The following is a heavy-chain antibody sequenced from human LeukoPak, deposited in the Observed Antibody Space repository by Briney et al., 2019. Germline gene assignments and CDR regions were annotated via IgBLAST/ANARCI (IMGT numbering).Heavy chain of an antibody. CDR2: ISGSGGST. CDR1: GFTFSSYG. D-gene: IGHD3-9*01. V-gene: IGHV3-23*01. J-gene: IGHJ4*02. CDR3: VGDILTGFLKGSY. Sequence: GGSLRLSCAASGFTFSSYGMSWVRQAPGKGLEWVSAISGSGGSTYYADSVKGRFTISRDNSKNTLYLQMNSLRAEDTAVYYCVGDILTGFLKGSYWGQGTLVTVSS.